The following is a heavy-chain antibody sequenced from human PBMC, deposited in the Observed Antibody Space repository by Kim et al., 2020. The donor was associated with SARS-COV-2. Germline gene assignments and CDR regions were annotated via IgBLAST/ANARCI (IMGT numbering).Heavy chain of an antibody. CDR1: GGTFSSYA. J-gene: IGHJ6*01. CDR3: ARDKDIVATMGWGGRNYYYYGMDD. CDR2: IIPIFGTA. Sequence: SVKVSCKASGGTFSSYAISWVRQAPGQGLEWMGGIIPIFGTANYAQKFQGRVTITADESTSTAYMELSSLRSEDTAVYYCARDKDIVATMGWGGRNYYYYGMDDWGQGTTVTVSS. V-gene: IGHV1-69*13. D-gene: IGHD5-12*01.